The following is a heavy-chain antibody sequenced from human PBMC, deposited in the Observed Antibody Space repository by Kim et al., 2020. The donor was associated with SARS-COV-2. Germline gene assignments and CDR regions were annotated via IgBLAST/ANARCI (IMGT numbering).Heavy chain of an antibody. CDR1: GYTFTSYD. V-gene: IGHV1-8*01. CDR3: ARGLRSSSWYDY. D-gene: IGHD6-13*01. CDR2: MNPNSGNT. Sequence: ASVKVSCKASGYTFTSYDINWVRQATGQGLEWMGWMNPNSGNTGYAQKFQGRVTMTRNTSISTAYMELSSLRSEDTAVYYCARGLRSSSWYDYWGQGTLVTVSS. J-gene: IGHJ4*02.